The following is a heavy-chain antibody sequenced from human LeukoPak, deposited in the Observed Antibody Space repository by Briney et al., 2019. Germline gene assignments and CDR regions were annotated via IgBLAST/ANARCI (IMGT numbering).Heavy chain of an antibody. V-gene: IGHV4-59*11. CDR1: GGSISSHY. CDR2: IYYSGST. J-gene: IGHJ6*03. CDR3: ARYTVFTIFGVEYYYYYYMDV. Sequence: PSETLSLTCTVSGGSISSHYWSWIRQPPGKGLEWIGYIYYSGSTNYNPSLKSRVTISVDTSKNQFSLKLSSVTAADTAVYYCARYTVFTIFGVEYYYYYYMDVWGKGTTVTVSS. D-gene: IGHD3-3*01.